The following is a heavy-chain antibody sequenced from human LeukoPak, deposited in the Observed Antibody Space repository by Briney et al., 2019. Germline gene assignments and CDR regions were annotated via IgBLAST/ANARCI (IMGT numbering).Heavy chain of an antibody. CDR3: AKVSGRILIWPQPFGDGMDV. CDR2: IYRDGNT. D-gene: IGHD3-10*01. Sequence: GGSLRLSCAASGFTFSSYAMSWVRQAPEKGLEWVSVIYRDGNTYYAASVKGRFTISRDNSKNTLYLQMNSLRVEDTAVYYCAKVSGRILIWPQPFGDGMDVWGQGTTVTVSS. J-gene: IGHJ6*02. CDR1: GFTFSSYA. V-gene: IGHV3-23*01.